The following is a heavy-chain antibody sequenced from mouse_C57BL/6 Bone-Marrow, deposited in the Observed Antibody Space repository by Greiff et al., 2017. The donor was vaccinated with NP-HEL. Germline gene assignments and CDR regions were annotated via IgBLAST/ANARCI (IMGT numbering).Heavy chain of an antibody. V-gene: IGHV1-7*01. CDR1: GYTFTSYW. J-gene: IGHJ3*01. CDR2: INPSSGYT. CDR3: ARKNYSNYDWFAY. Sequence: QVQLKQSGAELAKPGASVKLSCKASGYTFTSYWMHWVKQRPGQGLEWIGYINPSSGYTKYNQKFKDKATLTADKSSSTAYMQLSSLTYEDSAVYYCARKNYSNYDWFAYWGQGTLVTVSA. D-gene: IGHD2-5*01.